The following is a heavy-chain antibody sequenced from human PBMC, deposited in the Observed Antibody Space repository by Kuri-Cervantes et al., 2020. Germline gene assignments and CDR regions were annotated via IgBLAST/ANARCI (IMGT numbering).Heavy chain of an antibody. D-gene: IGHD3-22*01. CDR3: ARGPDTNYYDSSGYWGDAEYFQH. CDR2: IWYDGSNK. Sequence: GGSLRLSCAASGFTFSTYAMTWVRQAPGKGLEWVAVIWYDGSNKYYADSVKGRFTISRDNSKNTLYLQMNSLRAEDTAVYYCARGPDTNYYDSSGYWGDAEYFQHWGQGTLVTVSS. CDR1: GFTFSTYA. V-gene: IGHV3-33*08. J-gene: IGHJ1*01.